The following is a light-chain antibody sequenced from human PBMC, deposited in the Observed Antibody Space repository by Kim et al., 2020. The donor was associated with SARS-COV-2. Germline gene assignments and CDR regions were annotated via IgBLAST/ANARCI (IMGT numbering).Light chain of an antibody. J-gene: IGKJ5*01. V-gene: IGKV3-20*01. CDR1: QTVADNY. CDR2: GAL. Sequence: EIVLTQSPGTLSLSPGETATLSCRASQTVADNYVAWYRLRPGQPPRLLIYGALHRGTGIPDRFSGAASGTSFTLTISRLEPGDFTLYFCQQYGSSPITFGQGTRLEIK. CDR3: QQYGSSPIT.